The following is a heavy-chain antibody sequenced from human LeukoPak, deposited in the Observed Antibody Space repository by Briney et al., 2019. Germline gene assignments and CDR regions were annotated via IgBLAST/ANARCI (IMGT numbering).Heavy chain of an antibody. CDR2: IKQDGSEK. CDR3: ARDAWELHFDY. D-gene: IGHD1-26*01. J-gene: IGHJ4*02. CDR1: GFTFSSYW. Sequence: GGSLRLSCAASGFTFSSYWMSWVRQAPGKGLEWVANIKQDGSEKYYVDSVKGRFTISRDNAKNSLYLQMNSLRAEGTAVYYCARDAWELHFDYWGQGTLVTVSS. V-gene: IGHV3-7*01.